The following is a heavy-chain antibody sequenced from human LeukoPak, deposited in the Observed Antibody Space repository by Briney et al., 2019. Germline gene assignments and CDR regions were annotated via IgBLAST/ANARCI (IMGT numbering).Heavy chain of an antibody. D-gene: IGHD2-15*01. Sequence: SETLSLTCAVYGGSFSGYYWSWIRQPPGKGLEWIGETNHSGSTNYNPSLKSRVTISVDTSKNQFSLKLSSVTAADTAVYYCAREGCSGGSCYEGVGFDYWGQGTLVTVSS. CDR2: TNHSGST. CDR1: GGSFSGYY. V-gene: IGHV4-34*01. J-gene: IGHJ4*02. CDR3: AREGCSGGSCYEGVGFDY.